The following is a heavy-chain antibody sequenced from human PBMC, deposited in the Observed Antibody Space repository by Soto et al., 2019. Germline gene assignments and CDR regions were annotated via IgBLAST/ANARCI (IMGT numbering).Heavy chain of an antibody. J-gene: IGHJ4*02. Sequence: PGGSLRLSCAASGFIFTRYSMNWFRQAPGKGLEWVSSISSTTNYIYYGDSMKGRFTISRDNAKNSLYLEMNSLRAEDTAVYYCARESEDLNSNFGYWGQGTLVTVSS. CDR3: ARESEDLNSNFGY. D-gene: IGHD1-1*01. CDR1: GFIFTRYS. CDR2: ISSTTNYI. V-gene: IGHV3-21*06.